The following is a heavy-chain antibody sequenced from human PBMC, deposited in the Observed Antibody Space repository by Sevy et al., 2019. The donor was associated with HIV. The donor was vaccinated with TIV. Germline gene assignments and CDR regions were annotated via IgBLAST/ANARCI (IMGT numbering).Heavy chain of an antibody. CDR3: TTEGSQGYYYYGMDV. V-gene: IGHV3-15*01. CDR2: IKSKTDGGTT. Sequence: GGSLRLSCAASGFTFSNAWMSWVRQAPGKGLEWVGRIKSKTDGGTTDYAAPVKGRFTISRVDSKNTLYLQMNSLKTEDTAVYYCTTEGSQGYYYYGMDVWGQGTTVTVSS. J-gene: IGHJ6*02. CDR1: GFTFSNAW.